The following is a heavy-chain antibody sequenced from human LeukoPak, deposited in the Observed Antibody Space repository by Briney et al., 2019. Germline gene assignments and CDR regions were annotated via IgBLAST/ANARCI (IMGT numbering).Heavy chain of an antibody. D-gene: IGHD3-10*01. Sequence: EASVKVSCKASGGIFSSYAISWVRQAPGQGLEWMGRIIPIFGIASYAQKFQGRVTITADKSTSTAYMELSSLRSEDTAIYYCARGYYYGLGSYYSDYWGQGTLVTVSS. J-gene: IGHJ4*02. V-gene: IGHV1-69*04. CDR2: IIPIFGIA. CDR1: GGIFSSYA. CDR3: ARGYYYGLGSYYSDY.